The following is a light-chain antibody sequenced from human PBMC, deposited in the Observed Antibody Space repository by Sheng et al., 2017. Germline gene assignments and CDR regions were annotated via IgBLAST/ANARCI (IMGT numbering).Light chain of an antibody. Sequence: EIVLTQSPATLSLSPGDRATLSCRASENVRKYLAWYQQKPGQAPRLLIYDASTRATGIPARFSGSGSGTDFTLTISSLEPDDFAVYYCQQRSNWPPWTFGQGTKVEIK. CDR1: ENVRKY. V-gene: IGKV3-11*01. J-gene: IGKJ1*01. CDR3: QQRSNWPPWT. CDR2: DAS.